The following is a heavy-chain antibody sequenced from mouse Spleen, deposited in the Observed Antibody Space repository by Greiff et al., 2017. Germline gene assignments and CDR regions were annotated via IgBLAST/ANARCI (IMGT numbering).Heavy chain of an antibody. CDR2: ISNLAYSI. CDR3: ARRDSSGFFDY. V-gene: IGHV5-15*04. Sequence: EVMLVESGGGLVKPGGSLKLSCAASGFTFSDYGMAWVRQAPGKGPEWVAFISNLAYSIYYADTVTGRFTISRENAKNTLYLEMSSLRSEDTAMYYCARRDSSGFFDYWGQGTTLTVSS. J-gene: IGHJ2*01. CDR1: GFTFSDYG. D-gene: IGHD3-2*01.